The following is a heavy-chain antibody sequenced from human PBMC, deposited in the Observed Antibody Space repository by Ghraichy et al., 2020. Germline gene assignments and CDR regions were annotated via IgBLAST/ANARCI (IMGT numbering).Heavy chain of an antibody. J-gene: IGHJ4*02. CDR2: IYSGGST. V-gene: IGHV3-53*01. D-gene: IGHD6-13*01. CDR3: ARVAAAGLDY. CDR1: GFTVSSNY. Sequence: GGSLRLSCAASGFTVSSNYMSWVRQASGKGLEWVSVIYSGGSTYYADSVKGRFTISRDNYKNTLYLQMNSLRAEDTAVYYCARVAAAGLDYWGQGTLVTVSS.